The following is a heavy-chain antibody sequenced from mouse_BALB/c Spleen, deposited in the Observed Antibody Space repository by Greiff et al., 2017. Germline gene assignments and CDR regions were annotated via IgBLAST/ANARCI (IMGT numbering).Heavy chain of an antibody. V-gene: IGHV5-9-4*01. CDR2: ISSGGSYT. Sequence: EVQVVESGGGLVKPGGSLKLSCAASGFTFSSYAMSWVRQSPEKRLEWVAEISSGGSYTYYPDTVTGRFTISRDNAKNTLYLEMSSLRSEDTAMYYCARRRGNGYFDVWGAGTTVTVSS. CDR1: GFTFSSYA. D-gene: IGHD2-1*01. CDR3: ARRRGNGYFDV. J-gene: IGHJ1*01.